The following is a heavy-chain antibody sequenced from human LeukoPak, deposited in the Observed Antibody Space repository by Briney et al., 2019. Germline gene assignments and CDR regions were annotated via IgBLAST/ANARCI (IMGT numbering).Heavy chain of an antibody. D-gene: IGHD3-10*01. CDR2: IRSKANSYAT. J-gene: IGHJ4*02. CDR3: TTALGAMVRGVIDY. Sequence: GGSLRLSCAASGFTFSGSAMHWVRQASGKGLEWVGRIRSKANSYATAYAASVKGRFTISRDDSKNTAYLQMNSLKTEDTAVYYCTTALGAMVRGVIDYWGQGTLVTVSS. CDR1: GFTFSGSA. V-gene: IGHV3-73*01.